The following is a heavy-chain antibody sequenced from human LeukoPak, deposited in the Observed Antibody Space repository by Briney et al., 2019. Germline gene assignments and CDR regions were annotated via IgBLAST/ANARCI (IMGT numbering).Heavy chain of an antibody. CDR2: ISSSSSYI. V-gene: IGHV3-21*01. CDR3: ARDGPDSSGYDSPLDY. J-gene: IGHJ4*02. D-gene: IGHD3-22*01. Sequence: PGGSLRLSCAASGFTFSSYSMNWVRQAPGKGLEWVSSISSSSSYIYYADSVKGRFTISRDNAKNSLYLQMNSLRAEDTAVYYCARDGPDSSGYDSPLDYWGQGTLVTVSS. CDR1: GFTFSSYS.